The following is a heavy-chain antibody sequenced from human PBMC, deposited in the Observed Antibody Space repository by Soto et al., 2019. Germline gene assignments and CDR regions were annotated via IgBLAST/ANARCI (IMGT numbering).Heavy chain of an antibody. CDR1: GYTFTSYG. CDR2: ISAYNGNT. CDR3: ARDSITILGVVMSY. D-gene: IGHD3-3*01. Sequence: ASVKVSCKASGYTFTSYGISWVRQAPGQGLEWMGWISAYNGNTNYAQKLQGRVTMTTDTSTSTAYMELRSLRSDDTAVYYCARDSITILGVVMSYWGQGTLVTVSS. V-gene: IGHV1-18*01. J-gene: IGHJ4*02.